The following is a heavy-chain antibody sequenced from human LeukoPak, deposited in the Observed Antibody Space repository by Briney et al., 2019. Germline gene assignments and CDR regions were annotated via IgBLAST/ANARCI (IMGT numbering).Heavy chain of an antibody. CDR2: MYTTGNT. CDR1: GDSISSGGYY. V-gene: IGHV4-61*02. Sequence: SETLSLTCTVSGDSISSGGYYWTWIRQPAGKGLEWIGRMYTTGNTDYNPSLKSRVTISVDTSKNQFSLKLSSVSAADTAVYYCARDRGISVARGVPSWFDPGGQGTLVTVSS. J-gene: IGHJ5*02. CDR3: ARDRGISVARGVPSWFDP. D-gene: IGHD3-10*01.